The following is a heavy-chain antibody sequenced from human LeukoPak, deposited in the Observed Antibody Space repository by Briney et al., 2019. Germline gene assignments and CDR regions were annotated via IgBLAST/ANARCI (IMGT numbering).Heavy chain of an antibody. J-gene: IGHJ2*01. Sequence: SETLSLTCAVYGGSFSGYYWSWIRQPPGKGLEWIGEINHSGSTNYNPSLKSRVTISVDTSKNQFSLQLSSVTAADTAVYYCARGRRITMIVVVISHWYFDLWGRGTLVPVSS. D-gene: IGHD3-22*01. CDR2: INHSGST. V-gene: IGHV4-34*01. CDR3: ARGRRITMIVVVISHWYFDL. CDR1: GGSFSGYY.